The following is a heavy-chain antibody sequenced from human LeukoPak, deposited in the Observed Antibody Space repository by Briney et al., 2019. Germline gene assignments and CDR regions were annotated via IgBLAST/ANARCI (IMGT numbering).Heavy chain of an antibody. Sequence: GESLKISCKGSGYSFTNYWIGWVRQMPGKGLEWMGLIYPGDSDTRYSPSFQGQVTISADKSISSACLQWSSLKASDTAMYYCARAIYDYLWGTYRYDAFDSWGQGTMVTVSS. CDR2: IYPGDSDT. CDR3: ARAIYDYLWGTYRYDAFDS. J-gene: IGHJ3*01. D-gene: IGHD3-16*02. CDR1: GYSFTNYW. V-gene: IGHV5-51*01.